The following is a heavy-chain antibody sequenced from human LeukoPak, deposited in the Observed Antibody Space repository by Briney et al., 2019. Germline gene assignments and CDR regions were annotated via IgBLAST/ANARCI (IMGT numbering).Heavy chain of an antibody. D-gene: IGHD3-22*01. V-gene: IGHV3-23*01. J-gene: IGHJ3*02. CDR3: AKNWRSYDSSGGYYAFDI. Sequence: GGCLRLSYGASLFTFKNLAMNGVRQAPGKGLEWVLTTTSSTIYADSVKGPFTISKDNSENILYLQMSSLRAEDTAVYYCAKNWRSYDSSGGYYAFDIWGQGTMVTVS. CDR2: TTSST. CDR1: LFTFKNLA.